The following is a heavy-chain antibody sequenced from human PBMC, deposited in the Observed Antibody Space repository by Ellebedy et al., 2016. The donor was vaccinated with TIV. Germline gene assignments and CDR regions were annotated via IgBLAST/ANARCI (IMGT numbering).Heavy chain of an antibody. D-gene: IGHD6-13*01. CDR3: AKGWLGAGAGTDFDY. CDR2: ISDSGGNT. V-gene: IGHV3-23*01. J-gene: IGHJ4*02. CDR1: GFPFSSYA. Sequence: GESLKISXAASGFPFSSYAMSWVRQPPGKGLEWVSSISDSGGNTYYADSVRGRFTFSRDNSKNTLYLQMNNLRAEDTAVYYCAKGWLGAGAGTDFDYWGRGTLVTVSS.